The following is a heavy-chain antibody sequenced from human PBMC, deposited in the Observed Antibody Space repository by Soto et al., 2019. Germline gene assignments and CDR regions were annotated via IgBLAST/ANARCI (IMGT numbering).Heavy chain of an antibody. CDR1: GFPFSSYA. CDR3: ARRTWREHADY. Sequence: EVQLLASGGGLVQPGGSLRLSCAASGFPFSSYAMSWVRQAPGKGLEWVSGIGGSGGDTFYADSVKGRFTVSRDNAENTLYLQLNSLRVEDSAIYYCARRTWREHADYWGQGILVTVSS. J-gene: IGHJ4*02. CDR2: IGGSGGDT. V-gene: IGHV3-23*01. D-gene: IGHD1-26*01.